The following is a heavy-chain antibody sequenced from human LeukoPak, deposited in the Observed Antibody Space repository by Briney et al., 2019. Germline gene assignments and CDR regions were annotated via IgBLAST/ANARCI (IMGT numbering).Heavy chain of an antibody. J-gene: IGHJ5*02. Sequence: SETLSLTCTVSGYSISSGYYWGWIRQPPGKGLEWIGSIYHSGSTYYNPSLKSRVTISVDTSKNQFSLKLSSVTAADTAVYYCARHRGARAGYCSGGSCTTGFDPWGQGTLVTVSS. CDR2: IYHSGST. D-gene: IGHD2-15*01. CDR3: ARHRGARAGYCSGGSCTTGFDP. CDR1: GYSISSGYY. V-gene: IGHV4-38-2*02.